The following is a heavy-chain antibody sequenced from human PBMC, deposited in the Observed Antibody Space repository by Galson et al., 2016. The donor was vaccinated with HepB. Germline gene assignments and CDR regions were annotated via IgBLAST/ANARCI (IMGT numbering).Heavy chain of an antibody. CDR1: GYSFTDYY. J-gene: IGHJ5*02. CDR2: INPNSGDT. V-gene: IGHV1-2*04. CDR3: ARGGMMTAIRVVSNNWFDP. D-gene: IGHD2-21*02. Sequence: SVKVSCKASGYSFTDYYIHWVRQAPGQGLEWMGWINPNSGDTNSAQKFQGWVTMTRDTSVSTAYMELRRLKSDDTAVYFCARGGMMTAIRVVSNNWFDPWGQGTLVTVSS.